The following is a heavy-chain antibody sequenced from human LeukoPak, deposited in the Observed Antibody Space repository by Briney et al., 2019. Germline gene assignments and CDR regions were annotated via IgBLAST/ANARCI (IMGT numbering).Heavy chain of an antibody. V-gene: IGHV3-30*02. D-gene: IGHD3-16*01. J-gene: IGHJ6*03. CDR3: AAEYSPPRLGEVRFYYYYYMDV. Sequence: PGGSLRLSCAASGFTFSNYGMHWVRQAPGKGLEWVAFIRYDGSNKYYADSVKGRFTISRDNSKNTLYLQMNSLRAEDTAVYYYAAEYSPPRLGEVRFYYYYYMDVWGKGTTVTVSS. CDR1: GFTFSNYG. CDR2: IRYDGSNK.